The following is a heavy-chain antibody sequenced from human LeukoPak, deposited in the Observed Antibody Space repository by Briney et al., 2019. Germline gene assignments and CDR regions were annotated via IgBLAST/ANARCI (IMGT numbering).Heavy chain of an antibody. J-gene: IGHJ4*02. D-gene: IGHD3-10*01. Sequence: SETLSLTCTVSGGSISSYYWSWIRQPPGKGLELIGYIYYTGSTTYNPSLKSRVTISVDTSKNQFSLKLTSVTAADTAVYYCAREARYYYGPDYWGQGTLVTVSS. CDR1: GGSISSYY. CDR2: IYYTGST. V-gene: IGHV4-59*01. CDR3: AREARYYYGPDY.